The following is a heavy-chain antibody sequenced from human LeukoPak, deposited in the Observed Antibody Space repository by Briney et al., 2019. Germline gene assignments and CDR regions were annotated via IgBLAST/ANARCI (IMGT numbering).Heavy chain of an antibody. D-gene: IGHD3-16*01. CDR1: GGSFSGYY. CDR2: IYYSGST. CDR3: ARVMIDHGLRSRAYAFDI. V-gene: IGHV4-34*01. J-gene: IGHJ3*02. Sequence: SETLSLTCAVYGGSFSGYYWGWIRQPPGKGLEWIGSIYYSGSTYYNPSLKSRVTISVDTSKNQFSLKLSSVTAADTAVYYCARVMIDHGLRSRAYAFDIWGQGTMVTVSS.